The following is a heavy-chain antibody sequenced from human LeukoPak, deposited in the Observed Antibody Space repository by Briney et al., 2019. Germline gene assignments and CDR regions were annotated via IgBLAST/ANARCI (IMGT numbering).Heavy chain of an antibody. D-gene: IGHD6-19*01. CDR1: GFTVSSNY. CDR3: AKELASEFDY. Sequence: GGSLRLSCAASGFTVSSNYMSWVRQAPGKGLEWVSVIYSGGSTYYADSVKGRFTISRDNSKNTLYLRMNSLRAEDTAVYYCAKELASEFDYWGQGTLVTVSS. V-gene: IGHV3-53*01. J-gene: IGHJ4*02. CDR2: IYSGGST.